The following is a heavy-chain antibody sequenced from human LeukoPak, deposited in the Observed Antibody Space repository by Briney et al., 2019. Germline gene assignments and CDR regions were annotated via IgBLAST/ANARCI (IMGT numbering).Heavy chain of an antibody. Sequence: ASVKVSCQASGYTFTSHGIRWVRQAPGQGLEWMGWISAYNGNTNYAQKLQGRVTMTTDTSTSTAYMELRSLRSDDTAVYYCASESPGMVRGVNYYFGYWGPGTLVTVSS. CDR3: ASESPGMVRGVNYYFGY. CDR2: ISAYNGNT. CDR1: GYTFTSHG. V-gene: IGHV1-18*01. J-gene: IGHJ4*02. D-gene: IGHD3-10*01.